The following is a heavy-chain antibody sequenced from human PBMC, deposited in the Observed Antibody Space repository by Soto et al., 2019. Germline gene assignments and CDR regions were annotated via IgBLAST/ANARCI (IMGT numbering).Heavy chain of an antibody. CDR2: ISHDGGEK. D-gene: IGHD6-19*01. CDR3: AKDLYGAGWYNYFDP. CDR1: GFTFSTTG. V-gene: IGHV3-30*18. Sequence: QVHLVESGGGVVQPGRSLRLSCAASGFTFSTTGMHWVRQAPGKGLEWVAMISHDGGEKYYTDSVKGRFTISRDTSKNTLYLQMNSLRHEDTAMYHCAKDLYGAGWYNYFDPWGQGTLVSVSS. J-gene: IGHJ5*02.